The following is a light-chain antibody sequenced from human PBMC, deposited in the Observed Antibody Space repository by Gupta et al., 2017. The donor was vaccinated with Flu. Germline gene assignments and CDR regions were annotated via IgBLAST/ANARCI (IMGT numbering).Light chain of an antibody. CDR3: VPFDESADSWV. J-gene: IGLJ3*02. Sequence: YRQHPGTAPRPLMYGTNDRASGVPDRFSGSVFGSTAALTINGLQADDEADEVCVPFDESADSWVFGGGTKLTVL. V-gene: IGLV1-44*01. CDR2: GTN.